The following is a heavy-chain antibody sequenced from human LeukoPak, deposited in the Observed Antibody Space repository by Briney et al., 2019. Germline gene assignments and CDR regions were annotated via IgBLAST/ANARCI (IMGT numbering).Heavy chain of an antibody. CDR3: AKDGVLGCRSTSCYSGYFDY. CDR1: GFTFSSYS. CDR2: ISGIGGST. D-gene: IGHD2-2*01. J-gene: IGHJ4*02. Sequence: GSLRLACAASGFTFSSYSMSWVRHAPGKGLEWVSAISGIGGSTSYADSVKGRFTISRDNSENTLYLQMNSLGAEDTAVYYCAKDGVLGCRSTSCYSGYFDYWGQGTLVTVSS. V-gene: IGHV3-23*01.